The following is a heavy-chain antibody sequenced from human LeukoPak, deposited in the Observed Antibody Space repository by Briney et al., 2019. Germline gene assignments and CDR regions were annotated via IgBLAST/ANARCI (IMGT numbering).Heavy chain of an antibody. CDR3: ASFAEVVVAATAGDDAFDI. J-gene: IGHJ3*02. V-gene: IGHV1-2*02. CDR1: GYTFTGYY. D-gene: IGHD2-15*01. Sequence: ASVKVSCKASGYTFTGYYMHWVRQAPGQGLEWMGWINPNSGGTNYAQKFQGRVTMTRDTSISTAYMELSRLRSDDTAVYYCASFAEVVVAATAGDDAFDIWGQGTMVTVSS. CDR2: INPNSGGT.